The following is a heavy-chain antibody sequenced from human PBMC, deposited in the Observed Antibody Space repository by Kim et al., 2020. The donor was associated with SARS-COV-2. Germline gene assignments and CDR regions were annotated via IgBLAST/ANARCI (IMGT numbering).Heavy chain of an antibody. D-gene: IGHD2-15*01. J-gene: IGHJ6*02. Sequence: SLKSRITLSVDTSKNQFSLKLSSMTAADTAVYYCARGCSGGSCYYYGMDVWGQGTTVTVSS. CDR3: ARGCSGGSCYYYGMDV. V-gene: IGHV4-31*02.